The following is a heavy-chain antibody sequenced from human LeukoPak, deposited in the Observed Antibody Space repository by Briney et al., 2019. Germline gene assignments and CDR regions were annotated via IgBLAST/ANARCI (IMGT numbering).Heavy chain of an antibody. CDR3: AKDPSGSYQPFFDY. CDR2: ISGSGGST. D-gene: IGHD1-26*01. V-gene: IGHV3-23*01. J-gene: IGHJ4*02. CDR1: GFTFSSYA. Sequence: GGSLRLSCAASGFTFSSYAMSWVRQAPGKGLEWVSAISGSGGSTYYADSVKGRFTISRDNSKNTLYLQMNSLRAEDTAVYYYAKDPSGSYQPFFDYWGQGTLVTVSS.